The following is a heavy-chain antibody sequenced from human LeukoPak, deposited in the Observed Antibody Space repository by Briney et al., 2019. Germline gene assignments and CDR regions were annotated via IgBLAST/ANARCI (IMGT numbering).Heavy chain of an antibody. CDR2: SRHKPYSYTT. J-gene: IGHJ4*02. CDR3: TRNYYSSHGHYIDY. CDR1: GFTLSDYY. Sequence: GGSLRLSCEASGFTLSDYYVDWFRQAPGKGLEWVGRSRHKPYSYTTEYVASVKGRFTISRDESANSVYLAMSSLRTEDTAVYYCTRNYYSSHGHYIDYWGRGTLVTVSS. V-gene: IGHV3-72*01. D-gene: IGHD3-10*01.